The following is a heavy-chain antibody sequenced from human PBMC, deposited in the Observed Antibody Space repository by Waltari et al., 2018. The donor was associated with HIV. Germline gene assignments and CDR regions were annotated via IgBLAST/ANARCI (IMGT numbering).Heavy chain of an antibody. D-gene: IGHD2-2*01. V-gene: IGHV4-39*01. CDR1: VGSISSSSYY. Sequence: QLQLQESGPGLVKPSETLSLTCTVSVGSISSSSYYWGWIRQPPGKGLEWIGSINYSGSTYYNPSLKSRVPISVDTSKNQFSLKLSSVTAADTAVYYCARQGVVVVPAPNWFDPWGQGTLVTVSS. CDR3: ARQGVVVVPAPNWFDP. J-gene: IGHJ5*02. CDR2: INYSGST.